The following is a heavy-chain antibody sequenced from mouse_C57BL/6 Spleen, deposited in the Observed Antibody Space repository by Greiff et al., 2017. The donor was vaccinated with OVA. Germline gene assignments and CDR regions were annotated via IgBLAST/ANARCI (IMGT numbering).Heavy chain of an antibody. J-gene: IGHJ4*01. CDR2: IDPNGGGT. D-gene: IGHD3-2*02. V-gene: IGHV1-72*01. CDR3: ARSSSGYSYAMDC. CDR1: GYTFTSYC. Sequence: QVQLQQSGAELVKPGASVKLSCTASGYTFTSYCMHWVKQRPGQGLEWIGRIDPNGGGTKYTEKLKSKATLTVDKPSSTVYMQLSSLTAEDSAIYYCARSSSGYSYAMDCWGTGTTVTVS.